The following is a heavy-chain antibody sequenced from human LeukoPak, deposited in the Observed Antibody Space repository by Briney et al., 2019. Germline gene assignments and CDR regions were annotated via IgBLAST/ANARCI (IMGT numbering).Heavy chain of an antibody. CDR2: IYPADSTA. CDR3: ARQPKRGYSGYESED. CDR1: GYSFTTYW. V-gene: IGHV5-51*01. J-gene: IGHJ4*02. Sequence: GESLKISCKASGYSFTTYWIGWVRQMPGKGLEWMGIIYPADSTAHYSPSFQGQVTISVDNTINTAYLQWSRLKASDNAMYYYARQPKRGYSGYESEDWGQGTLVTVSS. D-gene: IGHD5-12*01.